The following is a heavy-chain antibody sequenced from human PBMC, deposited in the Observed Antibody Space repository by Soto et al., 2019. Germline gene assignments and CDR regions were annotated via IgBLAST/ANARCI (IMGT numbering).Heavy chain of an antibody. CDR3: AKGTTVVILDY. V-gene: IGHV3-30*18. CDR1: GFTFSSYG. J-gene: IGHJ4*02. Sequence: QVQLVESGGGVVQPGRSLRLSCAASGFTFSSYGMHWVRQAPGKGLEWVAVISYDGSNKYYADSVKGRFTISRDNSKNTLYLQMNSLRAEDTAVYYCAKGTTVVILDYWGQGTLVTVSS. CDR2: ISYDGSNK. D-gene: IGHD4-17*01.